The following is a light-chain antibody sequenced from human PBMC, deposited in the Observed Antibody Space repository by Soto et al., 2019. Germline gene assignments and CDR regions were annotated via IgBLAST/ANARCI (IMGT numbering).Light chain of an antibody. CDR2: KAS. CDR1: QSISNH. CDR3: QQYNSYSRT. V-gene: IGKV1-5*03. J-gene: IGKJ1*01. Sequence: IPMPLSPSSLSASVEARVLITFRASQSISNHLNWYQQKPGQAPHLLIYKASILGSGVPSRFSGSGSGTEFTLTISSLQPDDFAIYDCQQYNSYSRTVGQGTKVDIK.